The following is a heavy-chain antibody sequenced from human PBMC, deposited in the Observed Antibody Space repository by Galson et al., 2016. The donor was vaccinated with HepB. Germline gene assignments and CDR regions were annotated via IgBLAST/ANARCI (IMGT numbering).Heavy chain of an antibody. V-gene: IGHV3-30*18. CDR2: IGYDGSHK. Sequence: SLRLSCAASGVIFSKYAMHWVRQAPGQGLEWVAVIGYDGSHKYYAESEKGRFIISRDNSKNTLHLQMNGLRPEDTAVYYCAKIYDEFWSGYYYYHYGMDVWGKGTRVTVSS. J-gene: IGHJ6*04. D-gene: IGHD3-3*01. CDR3: AKIYDEFWSGYYYYHYGMDV. CDR1: GVIFSKYA.